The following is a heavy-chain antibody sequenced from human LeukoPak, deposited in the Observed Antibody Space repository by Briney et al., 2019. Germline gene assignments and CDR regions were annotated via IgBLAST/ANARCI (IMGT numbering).Heavy chain of an antibody. CDR2: ISSNGGST. V-gene: IGHV3-64*01. J-gene: IGHJ5*02. D-gene: IGHD3-10*01. CDR3: ARDSGGRELLMGNWFDP. CDR1: GFTFSSYA. Sequence: PGGSLRLSCAASGFTFSSYAMHWVRQAPGKGLEYVSAISSNGGSTHYANSVKGRFTISRDNSKNTLYLQMGSLRDEDMAVYYCARDSGGRELLMGNWFDPWGQGTLVTVSS.